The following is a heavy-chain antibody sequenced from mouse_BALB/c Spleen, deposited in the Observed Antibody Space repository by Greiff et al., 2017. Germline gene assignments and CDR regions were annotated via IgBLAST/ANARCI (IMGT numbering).Heavy chain of an antibody. CDR1: GYSITSCYS. V-gene: IGHV3-1*02. CDR3: EGYGNYRFAY. CDR2: IHYSGST. D-gene: IGHD2-1*01. J-gene: IGHJ3*01. Sequence: EVKLVESGPDLVKPSQSLSLTCTVTGYSITSCYSWHWIRQFPGNKLEWMGYIHYSGSTNYNPSLKSRISITRDTSKNQFLLQLNSVTTEDTATYYCEGYGNYRFAYWGQGTLVTVSA.